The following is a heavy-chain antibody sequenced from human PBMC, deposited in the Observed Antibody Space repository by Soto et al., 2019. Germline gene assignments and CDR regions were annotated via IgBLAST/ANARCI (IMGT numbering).Heavy chain of an antibody. CDR3: AKEGWEGIAAAAAFFDY. CDR1: GFTFSSYG. V-gene: IGHV3-30*18. CDR2: ISYDGSNK. D-gene: IGHD6-13*01. J-gene: IGHJ4*02. Sequence: QVQLVESGGGVVQPGRSLRLSCAASGFTFSSYGMHWVRQAPGKGLEWVAVISYDGSNKYYADSVKGRFTISRDNSKNTLYLQMNSLRAEDTAVYYCAKEGWEGIAAAAAFFDYWGQGTLVTVSS.